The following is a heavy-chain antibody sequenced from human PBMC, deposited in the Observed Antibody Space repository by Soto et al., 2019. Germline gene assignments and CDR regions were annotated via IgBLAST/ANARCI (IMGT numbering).Heavy chain of an antibody. CDR1: GVTFCRYS. J-gene: IGHJ5*02. D-gene: IGHD2-15*01. CDR3: ARDRLRTLVAATGAQASVWFDP. Sequence: GGSLRLSYAASGVTFCRYSMDWFRQAQEKELEWVSSISSSSSYIYYADSVKGRFTISRDNAKNSLYLQMNSLRAEDTAVYYCARDRLRTLVAATGAQASVWFDPWGQGTLVTVSS. CDR2: ISSSSSYI. V-gene: IGHV3-21*01.